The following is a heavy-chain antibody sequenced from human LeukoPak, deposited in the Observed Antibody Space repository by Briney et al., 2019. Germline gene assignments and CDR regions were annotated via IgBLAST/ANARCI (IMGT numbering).Heavy chain of an antibody. CDR1: GFTFSSYS. D-gene: IGHD6-13*01. Sequence: GGSLRLSCAASGFTFSSYSMNWVRQAPGKGLEWASYISSSSSTIYYADSVKGRFTISRDNAKNSLYLQMNSLRAEDTAVYYCARDLTLGAFDIWGQGTMVTVSS. J-gene: IGHJ3*02. CDR2: ISSSSSTI. CDR3: ARDLTLGAFDI. V-gene: IGHV3-48*01.